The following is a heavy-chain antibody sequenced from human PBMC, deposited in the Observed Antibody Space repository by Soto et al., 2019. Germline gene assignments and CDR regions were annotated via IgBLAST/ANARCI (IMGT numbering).Heavy chain of an antibody. Sequence: LRLSCAASGFTFSSYAMSWVRQAPGKGLEWVSAISGSGGSTYYADSVKGRFTISRDNSKNTLYLQMNSLRAEDTAVYYCAKASEWYGSGSYFGERGYYYGMDVWGQGTTVTVSS. CDR1: GFTFSSYA. D-gene: IGHD3-10*01. CDR3: AKASEWYGSGSYFGERGYYYGMDV. J-gene: IGHJ6*02. V-gene: IGHV3-23*01. CDR2: ISGSGGST.